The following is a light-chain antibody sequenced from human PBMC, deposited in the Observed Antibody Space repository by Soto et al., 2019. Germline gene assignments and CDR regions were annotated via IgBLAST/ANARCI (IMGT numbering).Light chain of an antibody. CDR2: NVS. CDR3: CSYAGVPTLV. J-gene: IGLJ2*01. Sequence: QSALTQPASVSGSPGQSITISCTGTSSDVGSYNLVSWYQQHPGKAPKIMIFNVSERPSGVSTRFSGSKSGNTASLTISGLQAGGEADYYCCSYAGVPTLVFGGGTKVTVL. CDR1: SSDVGSYNL. V-gene: IGLV2-23*02.